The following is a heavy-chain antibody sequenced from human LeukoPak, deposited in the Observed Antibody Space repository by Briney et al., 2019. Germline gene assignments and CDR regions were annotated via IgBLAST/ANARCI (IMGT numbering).Heavy chain of an antibody. CDR2: IYHSGST. J-gene: IGHJ4*02. V-gene: IGHV4-59*08. Sequence: SETLSLTCTVSGGSISSYYWSWIRQPPGKGLEWIGTIYHSGSTYYSPSLKSRVTISVDTSKNQFSLNLSSVTAADTAVYYCARVRYCSGGSCLDSWGQGTLVTVSS. CDR1: GGSISSYY. D-gene: IGHD2-15*01. CDR3: ARVRYCSGGSCLDS.